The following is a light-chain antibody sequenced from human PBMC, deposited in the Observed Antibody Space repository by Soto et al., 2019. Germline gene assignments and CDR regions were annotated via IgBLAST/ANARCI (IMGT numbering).Light chain of an antibody. J-gene: IGLJ1*01. CDR3: CSYTTSATYV. V-gene: IGLV2-23*01. CDR2: EGS. CDR1: SSDVGTYNL. Sequence: QSALTQPPSASGSPGQSITISCTGTSSDVGTYNLVSWYQQPPGKAPKLMIYEGSKRPSGVSNRFSGSKSGNTASLTISGLQAEDEADYYCCSYTTSATYVFGTGTKVTVL.